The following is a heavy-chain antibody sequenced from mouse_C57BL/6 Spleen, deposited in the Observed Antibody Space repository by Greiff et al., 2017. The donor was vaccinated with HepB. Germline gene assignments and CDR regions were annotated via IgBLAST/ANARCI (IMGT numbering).Heavy chain of an antibody. J-gene: IGHJ2*01. V-gene: IGHV1-19*01. Sequence: EVQLKQSGPVLVKPGASVKMSCKASGYTFTDYYMNWVKQSHGKSLEWIGVINPYNGGTSYNQKFKGKATLTVDKSSSTAYMELNSLTSEDSAVYYCADYSRAFDYWGQGTTLTVSS. CDR1: GYTFTDYY. CDR2: INPYNGGT. CDR3: ADYSRAFDY. D-gene: IGHD2-5*01.